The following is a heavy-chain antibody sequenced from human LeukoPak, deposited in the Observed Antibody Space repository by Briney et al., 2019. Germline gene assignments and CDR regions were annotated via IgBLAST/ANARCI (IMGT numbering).Heavy chain of an antibody. CDR2: ITSSSYI. Sequence: GGSLRLSCAASGFTFSSYSMNWVRQAPGKGLEWVSSITSSSYIYYADSVKGRFTNSSDNDKNALYLQMNSQRAEDTAVYYCARGSGELRYFDWLTPYYYYYMDVWGKGTTVAVSS. CDR1: GFTFSSYS. J-gene: IGHJ6*03. D-gene: IGHD3-9*01. V-gene: IGHV3-21*01. CDR3: ARGSGELRYFDWLTPYYYYYMDV.